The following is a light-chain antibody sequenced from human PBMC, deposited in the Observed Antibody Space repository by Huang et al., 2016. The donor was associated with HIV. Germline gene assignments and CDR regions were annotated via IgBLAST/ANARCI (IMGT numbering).Light chain of an antibody. CDR1: QDVSNY. J-gene: IGKJ4*01. CDR2: DIS. Sequence: DIQMTQSPSSVSASVGDRVAITCQASQDVSNYLNLYQQKPGKAPELLIYDISNLEKGVSSRFSGRGSGTVFTLIISSLQPEDIATYYCQQYHNLPLTFGGGTKVEVK. V-gene: IGKV1-33*01. CDR3: QQYHNLPLT.